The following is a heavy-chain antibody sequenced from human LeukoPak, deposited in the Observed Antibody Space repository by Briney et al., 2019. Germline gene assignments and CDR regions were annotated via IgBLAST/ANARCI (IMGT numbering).Heavy chain of an antibody. Sequence: PSETLSLTCTVFGDSITNSYWTWIRLPPGKGLEWIAYIYYTGYTNYNPSLESRVSISVDTSKNQLSLKLISVTAADTAVYYCARAPIGSVDYWGPGAQVTVSS. D-gene: IGHD1-1*01. CDR2: IYYTGYT. CDR3: ARAPIGSVDY. V-gene: IGHV4-59*01. J-gene: IGHJ4*02. CDR1: GDSITNSY.